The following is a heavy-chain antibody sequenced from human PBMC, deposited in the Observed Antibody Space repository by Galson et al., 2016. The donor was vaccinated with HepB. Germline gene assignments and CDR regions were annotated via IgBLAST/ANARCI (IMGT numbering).Heavy chain of an antibody. D-gene: IGHD3-3*01. CDR1: GFNFDDYA. CDR3: AKGWSGPDS. CDR2: ISWNSGSI. Sequence: SLRLSCAASGFNFDDYAMHWVRQAPGKGLEWVSGISWNSGSIGYADSVKGRFTISRDNAKNTLFLQMDSLKIDDTAVYYCAKGWSGPDSWGQGTLVTVSS. J-gene: IGHJ4*02. V-gene: IGHV3-9*01.